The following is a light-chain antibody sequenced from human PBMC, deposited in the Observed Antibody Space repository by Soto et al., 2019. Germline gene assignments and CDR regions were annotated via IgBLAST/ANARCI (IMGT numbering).Light chain of an antibody. J-gene: IGLJ1*01. CDR1: SSDVGSYNL. CDR2: EVS. V-gene: IGLV2-23*02. CDR3: CSHAGSSTFV. Sequence: ERNQPASGYGSHGQSSTISCTGTSSDVGSYNLVSWYQQHPGKAPKLMIYEVSKRPSGVSNRFSGSKSGNTASLTISGLQAEDEADYYCCSHAGSSTFVFGTGTKFTVL.